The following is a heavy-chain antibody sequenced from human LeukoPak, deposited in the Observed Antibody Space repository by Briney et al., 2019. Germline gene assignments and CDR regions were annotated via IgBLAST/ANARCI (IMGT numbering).Heavy chain of an antibody. V-gene: IGHV4-61*02. D-gene: IGHD3-16*01. Sequence: SETLSLTCTVSGGSISSGSYYWSWIRQPAGKGLEWIGRIYTSGGTNYNPSLKSRVTISLDTSKNQFSLKLTSVTAADTAMYYCARRYSDYYDWGHGNLVTVSS. J-gene: IGHJ4*01. CDR1: GGSISSGSYY. CDR2: IYTSGGT. CDR3: ARRYSDYYD.